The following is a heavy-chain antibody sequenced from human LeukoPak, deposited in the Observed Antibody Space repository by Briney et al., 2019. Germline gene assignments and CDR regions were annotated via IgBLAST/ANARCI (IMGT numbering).Heavy chain of an antibody. CDR1: GGSISTYY. J-gene: IGHJ6*02. D-gene: IGHD3-22*01. Sequence: PSETLSLTCTVSGGSISTYYWSWIRQPAGKGLEWIGRIYTSGSTNYNPSLKSRVTMSVDTPKNQFSLKLSSVTAADTAVYYCARDPYDSSGYYPGMDVWGQGTTVTVSS. CDR3: ARDPYDSSGYYPGMDV. V-gene: IGHV4-4*07. CDR2: IYTSGST.